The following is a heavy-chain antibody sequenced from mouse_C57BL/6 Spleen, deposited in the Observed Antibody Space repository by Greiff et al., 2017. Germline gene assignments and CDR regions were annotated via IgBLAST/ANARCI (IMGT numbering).Heavy chain of an antibody. CDR1: GYTFTDYY. Sequence: VQLQQSGPVLVKPGASVKMSCKASGYTFTDYYMNWVKQSHGKSLEWIGVINPYNGGTSYNQKFKGKATLTVDKSSSTAYMELNSLTSEDAAVYYFARRAYYSSYEGWFAYWGQGTLVTVSA. V-gene: IGHV1-19*01. CDR3: ARRAYYSSYEGWFAY. CDR2: INPYNGGT. J-gene: IGHJ3*01. D-gene: IGHD2-5*01.